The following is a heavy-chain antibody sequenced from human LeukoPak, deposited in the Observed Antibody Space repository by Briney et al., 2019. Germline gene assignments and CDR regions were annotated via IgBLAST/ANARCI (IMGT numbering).Heavy chain of an antibody. D-gene: IGHD3-22*01. CDR2: ITGSGGST. CDR3: AKRLSGDSSGRAPDY. Sequence: GGSLRLSCAASGFTFSNYGLSWVRQAPGKGLEWVSGITGSGGSTYYADSVKGRFTISRDNSKNTLYLQMNSLRAADTAVYYCAKRLSGDSSGRAPDYWGQGTLVTVSS. V-gene: IGHV3-23*01. CDR1: GFTFSNYG. J-gene: IGHJ4*02.